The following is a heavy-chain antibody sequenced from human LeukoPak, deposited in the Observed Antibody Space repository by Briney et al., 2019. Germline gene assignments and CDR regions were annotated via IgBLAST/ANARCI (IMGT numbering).Heavy chain of an antibody. J-gene: IGHJ4*02. CDR2: ISGSSSYI. V-gene: IGHV3-21*01. CDR1: GFTFSSYS. Sequence: GGSLRLSCAASGFTFSSYSMNWVRQAPGKGLEWVSSISGSSSYIYYADSVKGRFTISRDNAKNSLYLQMNSLRAEDTAVYYCARDSDSSGYPSLDYWGQGTLVTVSS. CDR3: ARDSDSSGYPSLDY. D-gene: IGHD3-22*01.